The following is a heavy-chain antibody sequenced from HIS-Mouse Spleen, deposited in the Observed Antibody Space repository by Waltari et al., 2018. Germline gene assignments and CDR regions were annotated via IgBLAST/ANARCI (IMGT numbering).Heavy chain of an antibody. J-gene: IGHJ2*01. D-gene: IGHD6-13*01. CDR1: GGSLSSSRYY. Sequence: QLQLQESGPGLVKPSETLSLTCTVSGGSLSSSRYYGGRIRQPPGKGLEWIGSIYYSGSTYYNPSLKSRVTISVDTSKNQFSPKLSSVTAADTAVYYCAREIPYSSSWYDWYFDLWGRGTLVTVSS. CDR3: AREIPYSSSWYDWYFDL. V-gene: IGHV4-39*07. CDR2: IYYSGST.